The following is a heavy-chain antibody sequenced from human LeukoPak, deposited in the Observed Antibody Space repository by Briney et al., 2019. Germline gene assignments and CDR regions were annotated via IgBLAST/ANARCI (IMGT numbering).Heavy chain of an antibody. CDR2: IYTSGST. CDR1: GGSVNSGSYY. Sequence: SETLSLTCTVSGGSVNSGSYYWNWIRQSAGKGLEWIGHIYTSGSTNCNPSLKSRVTISLDTSKNQFSLEVNSVTAADTAVYYCARCTSTSCYNFDYWGQGTLVTVSS. CDR3: ARCTSTSCYNFDY. D-gene: IGHD2-2*02. J-gene: IGHJ4*02. V-gene: IGHV4-61*09.